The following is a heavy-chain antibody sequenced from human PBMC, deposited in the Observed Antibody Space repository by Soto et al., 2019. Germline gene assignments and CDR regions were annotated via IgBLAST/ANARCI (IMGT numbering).Heavy chain of an antibody. V-gene: IGHV3-15*07. CDR3: TTPDYSSGWYSGAFDI. J-gene: IGHJ3*02. CDR1: GFTFSNAW. D-gene: IGHD6-19*01. CDR2: IKSKTDGGTI. Sequence: GGSLRLSCAASGFTFSNAWMNWVRQAPGKGLEWVGRIKSKTDGGTIDYAAPVKGRFTISRDDSKNTLYLQMNSLKTEDTAVYYCTTPDYSSGWYSGAFDIWGQGTMVTVSS.